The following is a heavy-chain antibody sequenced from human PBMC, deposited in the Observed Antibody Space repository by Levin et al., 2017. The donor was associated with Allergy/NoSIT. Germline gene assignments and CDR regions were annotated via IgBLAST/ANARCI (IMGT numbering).Heavy chain of an antibody. CDR3: ARDQGSSGWYGWIDR. CDR2: LYDSGST. V-gene: IGHV4-59*01. D-gene: IGHD6-19*01. J-gene: IGHJ5*02. CDR1: GDSISSYH. Sequence: LSCTVSGDSISSYHWNWLRQPPGKELEWIGCLYDSGSTKYNPSLKSRVTISVDATKNQFSLKLSSVTAADTAVYYCARDQGSSGWYGWIDRWGQGTLVTVSS.